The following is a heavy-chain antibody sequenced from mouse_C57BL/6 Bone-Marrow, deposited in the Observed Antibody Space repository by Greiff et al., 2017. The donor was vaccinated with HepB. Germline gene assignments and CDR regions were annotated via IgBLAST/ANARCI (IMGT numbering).Heavy chain of an antibody. CDR1: GFNIKDDY. CDR2: IDPENGDT. V-gene: IGHV14-4*01. Sequence: VQLQQSGAELVRPGASVKLSCTASGFNIKDDYMHWVKQRPEQGLEWIGWIDPENGDTEYASKIQGKATITADTSSNTAYLQLSSLTSEDTAVYYCTTLSLITTVVATDYWGQGTSVTVSS. CDR3: TTLSLITTVVATDY. J-gene: IGHJ4*01. D-gene: IGHD1-1*01.